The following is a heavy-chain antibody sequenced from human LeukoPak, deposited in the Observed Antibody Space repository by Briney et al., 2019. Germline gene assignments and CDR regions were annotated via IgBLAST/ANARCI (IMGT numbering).Heavy chain of an antibody. Sequence: SETLSLTCAVYGGSFSGYYWSWIRQPPGKGLGWIGSIYHSGSTYYNPSLKSRVTISVDTSKNQFSLKLSSVTAADMAVYYCARYSGGSFDPWGQGTLVTVSS. CDR3: ARYSGGSFDP. CDR1: GGSFSGYY. D-gene: IGHD2-15*01. V-gene: IGHV4-34*01. J-gene: IGHJ5*02. CDR2: IYHSGST.